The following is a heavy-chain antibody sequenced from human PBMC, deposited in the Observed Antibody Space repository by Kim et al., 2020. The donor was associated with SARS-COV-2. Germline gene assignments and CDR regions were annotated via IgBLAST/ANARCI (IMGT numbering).Heavy chain of an antibody. D-gene: IGHD2-2*01. J-gene: IGHJ6*03. CDR1: GYTFTSYG. V-gene: IGHV1-18*01. Sequence: ASVKVSCKASGYTFTSYGISWVRQAPGQGLEWMGWISAYNGNTNYAQKLQGRVTMTTDTSTSTAYMELRSLRSDDTAVYYCARDLRIVVVPAAFYYYYYMDVWGKGTTVTVSS. CDR3: ARDLRIVVVPAAFYYYYYMDV. CDR2: ISAYNGNT.